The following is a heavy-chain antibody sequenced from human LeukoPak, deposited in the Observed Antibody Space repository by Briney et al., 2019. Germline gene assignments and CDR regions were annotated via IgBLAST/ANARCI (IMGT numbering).Heavy chain of an antibody. V-gene: IGHV3-21*01. Sequence: GGSLRLSCAASGFTFSSYNMNWVRQAPGKGLEWVSSISSSSIYIYYADSVKGRFTISRDNAKNSLYLQMNSLRAEDTAVYYCARDVLGGYDSYWGQGALVTVSS. D-gene: IGHD5-12*01. CDR2: ISSSSIYI. J-gene: IGHJ4*02. CDR3: ARDVLGGYDSY. CDR1: GFTFSSYN.